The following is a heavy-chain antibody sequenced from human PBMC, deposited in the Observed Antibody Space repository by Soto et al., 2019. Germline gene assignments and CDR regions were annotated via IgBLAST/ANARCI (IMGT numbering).Heavy chain of an antibody. V-gene: IGHV4-39*01. CDR1: GGSISSSSYY. D-gene: IGHD3-3*01. Sequence: PSETLSLTCTVSGGSISSSSYYWGWIRQPPGKGLEWIGSIYYSGSTYYNPSLKSRVTISVDTSKNQFSLKLSSVTAADTAVYYCATIRFLEWLSIPYYYYGMEVWGQGTTVTVSS. CDR2: IYYSGST. CDR3: ATIRFLEWLSIPYYYYGMEV. J-gene: IGHJ6*02.